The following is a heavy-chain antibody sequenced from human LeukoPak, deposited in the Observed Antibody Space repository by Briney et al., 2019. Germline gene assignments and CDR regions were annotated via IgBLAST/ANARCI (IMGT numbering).Heavy chain of an antibody. Sequence: ASVKVSCKASGGTFSSYAISWVRQAPGQGLEWMGGIIPIFGTANYAQKFQGRVTITADESTSTAYMELSSLRSEDTAVHYCARDAGYCSGGSCYSLSYYYYYMDVWGKGTTVTISS. CDR2: IIPIFGTA. CDR1: GGTFSSYA. J-gene: IGHJ6*03. V-gene: IGHV1-69*13. D-gene: IGHD2-15*01. CDR3: ARDAGYCSGGSCYSLSYYYYYMDV.